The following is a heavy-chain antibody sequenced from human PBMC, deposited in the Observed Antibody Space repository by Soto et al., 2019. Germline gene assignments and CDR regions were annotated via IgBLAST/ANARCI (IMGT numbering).Heavy chain of an antibody. CDR3: VRSGDNYNLLDY. CDR1: GFTLSDHN. V-gene: IGHV3-11*06. CDR2: SSNSGSFT. Sequence: PXVSLQLSFAASGFTLSDHNMSWIRQAPGKGLEWIGYSSNSGSFTRYADSVKGRFSTSRDNAKNSLYLQINSLRGDDTAIYYCVRSGDNYNLLDYWGKGTPVTVSS. J-gene: IGHJ4*02. D-gene: IGHD1-1*01.